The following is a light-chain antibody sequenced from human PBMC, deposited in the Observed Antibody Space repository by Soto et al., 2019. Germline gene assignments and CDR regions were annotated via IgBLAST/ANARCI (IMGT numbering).Light chain of an antibody. V-gene: IGLV1-51*01. CDR2: DNN. CDR1: SSNIGNNY. J-gene: IGLJ1*01. Sequence: QSVLTQPRSVSAAPGQKVTISCSGSSSNIGNNYVSWYQQLPGTAPKLLIYDNNKRPSGIPDRFSGSKSGTSATLGITGLQTGDEADYYCGTWDSSLSENYVFGTGTKVTVL. CDR3: GTWDSSLSENYV.